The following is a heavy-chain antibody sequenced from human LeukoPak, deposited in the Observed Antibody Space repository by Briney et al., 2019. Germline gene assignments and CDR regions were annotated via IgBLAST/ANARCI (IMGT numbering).Heavy chain of an antibody. V-gene: IGHV4-34*01. CDR1: GGSFSGYY. D-gene: IGHD4-17*01. CDR3: ARGRVTNFFDY. Sequence: KASETLSLTCAVYGGSFSGYYWSWIRQPPGKGLEWIGEINHSGSTNYNPSLKSRVTISVDTSKNQFSLKLCSVTAADTAVYYCARGRVTNFFDYWGQGTLVTVSS. CDR2: INHSGST. J-gene: IGHJ4*02.